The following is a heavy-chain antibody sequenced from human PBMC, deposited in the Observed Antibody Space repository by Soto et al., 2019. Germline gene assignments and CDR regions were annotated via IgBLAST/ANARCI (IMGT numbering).Heavy chain of an antibody. CDR3: ARGGSFGY. V-gene: IGHV4-59*08. Sequence: QVQLQESGPGLVKPSETLSLTCTVSGGSISSYYWSWIRQPPGKGLEWIGYIYYSGSTNYNPSLKSRVTISVHTSKNQFSLKLSSVTAADTAVYYCARGGSFGYWGQGTLVTVSS. CDR1: GGSISSYY. D-gene: IGHD3-10*01. CDR2: IYYSGST. J-gene: IGHJ4*02.